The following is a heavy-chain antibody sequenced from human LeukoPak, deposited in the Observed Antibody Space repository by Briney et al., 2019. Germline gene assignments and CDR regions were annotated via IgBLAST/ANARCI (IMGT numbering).Heavy chain of an antibody. Sequence: PSETLSLTCAVYGGSFSGYYWSWIRQPPGKGLEWIGEINHSGSTNYNPSLKSRVTISVDTSKNQFSLKLSSVTAADTAVYYCARVHYYDSSGYYYGKEGTWYYGMDVWGQGTTVTVSS. V-gene: IGHV4-34*01. J-gene: IGHJ6*02. CDR2: INHSGST. CDR1: GGSFSGYY. D-gene: IGHD3-22*01. CDR3: ARVHYYDSSGYYYGKEGTWYYGMDV.